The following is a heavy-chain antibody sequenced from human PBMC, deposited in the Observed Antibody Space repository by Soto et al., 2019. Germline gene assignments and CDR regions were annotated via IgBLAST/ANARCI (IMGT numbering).Heavy chain of an antibody. D-gene: IGHD2-2*01. CDR3: AKGSSTGCYSAMDY. V-gene: IGHV3-23*01. CDR2: ISGGGDST. J-gene: IGHJ4*02. Sequence: PGGSLRLSCAASGFTFSTYAMTWVRQAPGKGLEWLSAISGGGDSTYYADSVKGRFTISRDSSKNTLFLQMSSLRAEDTAVYFCAKGSSTGCYSAMDYWGQGTLVTVSS. CDR1: GFTFSTYA.